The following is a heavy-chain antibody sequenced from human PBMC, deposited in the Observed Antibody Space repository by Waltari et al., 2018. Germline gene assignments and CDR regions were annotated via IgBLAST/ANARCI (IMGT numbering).Heavy chain of an antibody. J-gene: IGHJ4*02. V-gene: IGHV3-23*01. CDR3: AKPNSGSYHYFDY. CDR2: ISGSGGST. D-gene: IGHD1-26*01. Sequence: EVQLLESGGGLVQPGGSLRLSCADSGFTFSRYAMSWVRQAPGKGLEWVSAISGSGGSTYYADSVKGRFTISRDNSKNTLYLQMNSLRAEDTAVYYCAKPNSGSYHYFDYWGQGTLVTVSS. CDR1: GFTFSRYA.